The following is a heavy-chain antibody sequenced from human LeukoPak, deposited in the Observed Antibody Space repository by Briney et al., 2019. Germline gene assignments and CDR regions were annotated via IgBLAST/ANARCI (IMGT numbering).Heavy chain of an antibody. J-gene: IGHJ4*02. V-gene: IGHV3-48*01. CDR2: ISSSSGTI. CDR1: GFTFSSHS. Sequence: GGSLRLSCAASGFTFSSHSMNWVRQAPGKGLEWVSYISSSSGTIYYADSVKGRFTISRDNAKNSLYLQMNSLRAEDTAVYYCARGAYYYEDWGQGTLVTVSS. D-gene: IGHD3-22*01. CDR3: ARGAYYYED.